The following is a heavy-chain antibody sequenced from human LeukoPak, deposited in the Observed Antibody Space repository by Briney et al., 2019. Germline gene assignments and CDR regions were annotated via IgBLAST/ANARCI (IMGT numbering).Heavy chain of an antibody. V-gene: IGHV4-39*07. CDR1: GGSISSSSYY. Sequence: SETLSLTCTVSGGSISSSSYYWGWIRQPPGKGLEWIGSIYYSGSTYYNPSLKSRVTISVDTSKNQFSLKLSSVTAADTAVYYCARDPAGYCSGGSCLYYFDYWGQGTLVTVSS. CDR2: IYYSGST. J-gene: IGHJ4*02. D-gene: IGHD2-15*01. CDR3: ARDPAGYCSGGSCLYYFDY.